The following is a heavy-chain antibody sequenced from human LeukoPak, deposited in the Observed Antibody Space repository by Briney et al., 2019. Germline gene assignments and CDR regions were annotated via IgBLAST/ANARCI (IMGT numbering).Heavy chain of an antibody. Sequence: PGGSLRLSCAASGFTFDDYAMHWVRQAPGKGLEWVSGISCNSGSIGYADSVKGRFTISRDNAKNSLYLQMNSLRAEDTALYYWAIASYYYDSSGFDICGQGTMFTVSS. J-gene: IGHJ3*02. D-gene: IGHD3-22*01. V-gene: IGHV3-9*01. CDR2: ISCNSGSI. CDR1: GFTFDDYA. CDR3: AIASYYYDSSGFDI.